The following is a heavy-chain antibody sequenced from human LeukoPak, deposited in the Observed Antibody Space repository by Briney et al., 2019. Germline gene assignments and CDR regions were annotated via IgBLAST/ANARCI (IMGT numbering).Heavy chain of an antibody. J-gene: IGHJ4*02. V-gene: IGHV6-1*01. CDR2: TYYRSKWYN. CDR3: AGGEYSSSWTLFDY. CDR1: GDSVSSNSAA. Sequence: SQTLSLTRAISGDSVSSNSAAWNWIRQSPSRGLEWLGRTYYRSKWYNDYAVSVKSRITINPDTSKNQFSLQLNSVTPEDTAVYYCAGGEYSSSWTLFDYWGQGTLVTVSS. D-gene: IGHD6-13*01.